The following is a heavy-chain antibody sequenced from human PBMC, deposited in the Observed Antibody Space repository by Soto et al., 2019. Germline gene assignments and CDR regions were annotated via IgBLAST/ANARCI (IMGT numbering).Heavy chain of an antibody. D-gene: IGHD6-6*01. J-gene: IGHJ6*02. V-gene: IGHV3-48*02. Sequence: EVQLVESGGGLVQPGGSLRLSCAASGFTFSSYSMNWVRQAPGKGLEWVSYISSSSSTIYYADSVKGRFTISRDNAKNSLYPQMNSLRDEDTAVYYCARDEGGGQLAAPYYYYYGMDVWGQGTTVTVSS. CDR1: GFTFSSYS. CDR2: ISSSSSTI. CDR3: ARDEGGGQLAAPYYYYYGMDV.